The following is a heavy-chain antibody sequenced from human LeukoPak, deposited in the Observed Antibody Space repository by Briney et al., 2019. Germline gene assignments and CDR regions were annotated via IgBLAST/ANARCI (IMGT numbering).Heavy chain of an antibody. V-gene: IGHV3-21*01. D-gene: IGHD3-9*01. CDR2: ISSSSSYI. Sequence: GGSLRLSCAASGFTFRNFAMHWVRQAPGKGLEWVSSISSSSSYIYYADSVKGRFTISRDNAKNSLYLQMNSLRAEDTAVYYCARVRSYYDILTGYLTDPRFDYWGQGTLVTVSS. J-gene: IGHJ4*02. CDR3: ARVRSYYDILTGYLTDPRFDY. CDR1: GFTFRNFA.